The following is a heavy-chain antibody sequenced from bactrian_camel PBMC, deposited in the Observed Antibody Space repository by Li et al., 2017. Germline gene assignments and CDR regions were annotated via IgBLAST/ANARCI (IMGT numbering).Heavy chain of an antibody. D-gene: IGHD6*01. CDR1: GDTSRIAT. J-gene: IGHJ4*01. CDR2: IVRGSHT. Sequence: VQLVESGGETVQVGGSLTLSCAASGDTSRIATRAWFRQATGKEREAVAAIVRGSHTDYHAAVKGRFTISRDNVGNTLSLQMNSLESEDTALYYCAVGINFEADVTRLKYWGQGTQVTVS. CDR3: AVGINFEADVTRLKY. V-gene: IGHV3S57*01.